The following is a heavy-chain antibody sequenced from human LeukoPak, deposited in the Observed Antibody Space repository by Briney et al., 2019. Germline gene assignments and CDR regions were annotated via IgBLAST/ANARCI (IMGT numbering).Heavy chain of an antibody. Sequence: PGGSLRLSCAASGFTFTSYGMNWVRQAPGKGLEWVSSISSGGTYMYYADSVKGRFTISRDNSKNTLYLQMNSLRAEDTAVYYCARGQDWGQGTLVTVSS. V-gene: IGHV3-21*01. J-gene: IGHJ4*02. CDR2: ISSGGTYM. CDR3: ARGQD. CDR1: GFTFTSYG.